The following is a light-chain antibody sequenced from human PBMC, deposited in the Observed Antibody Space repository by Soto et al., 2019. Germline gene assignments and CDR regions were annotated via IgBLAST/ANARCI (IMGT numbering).Light chain of an antibody. J-gene: IGKJ4*01. V-gene: IGKV3D-15*01. CDR1: QSVERN. CDR3: QQYNDWDLA. CDR2: GAS. Sequence: EIVMTQSPATLSVSPGDGATLSCRASQSVERNLAWYQQKPGQTPRLLIYGASTRPTGIPARFSGSGSGTEFTTIIISLQSEDSAVYYCQQYNDWDLAVGGGLMMEIK.